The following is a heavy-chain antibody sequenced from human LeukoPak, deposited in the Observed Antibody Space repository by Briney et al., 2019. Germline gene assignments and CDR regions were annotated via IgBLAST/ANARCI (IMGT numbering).Heavy chain of an antibody. D-gene: IGHD6-19*01. V-gene: IGHV3-7*03. CDR1: GLTFSSYW. CDR3: ARDGSSYYYYYMDV. Sequence: GGSLRLSCAASGLTFSSYWMSWVRQAPGKGLEWVASIKQDGTETYYVDSVKGRFTIPRDNAKNSLYLQMNSLRAEDTAVYYCARDGSSYYYYYMDVWGKGTTVTVSS. CDR2: IKQDGTET. J-gene: IGHJ6*03.